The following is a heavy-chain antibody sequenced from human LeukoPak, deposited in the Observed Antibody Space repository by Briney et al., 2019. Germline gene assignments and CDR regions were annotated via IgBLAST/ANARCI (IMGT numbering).Heavy chain of an antibody. J-gene: IGHJ3*02. CDR1: GFTFSRYS. V-gene: IGHV3-48*02. Sequence: GGSLRLSCVVSGFTFSRYSMNWVRQAPGKGLEWVSYFGTSWGIINYADSVKGRFSISIDNAKNSLYLQMNSLRDEDTAVYYCARDLSWAFDIWGQGTMVIVSS. CDR3: ARDLSWAFDI. CDR2: FGTSWGII.